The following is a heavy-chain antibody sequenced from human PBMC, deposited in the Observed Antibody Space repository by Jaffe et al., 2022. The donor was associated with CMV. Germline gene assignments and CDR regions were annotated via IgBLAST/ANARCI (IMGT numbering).Heavy chain of an antibody. Sequence: EVQLVQSGAEVKKPGESLKISCKGSGYSFTSYWIGWVRQMPGKGLEWMGIIYPGDSDTRYSPSFQGQVTISADKSISTAYLQWSSLKASDTAMYYCASRGRHMVRGVIINDAFDIWGQGTMVTVSS. V-gene: IGHV5-51*01. J-gene: IGHJ3*02. CDR2: IYPGDSDT. CDR1: GYSFTSYW. D-gene: IGHD3-10*01. CDR3: ASRGRHMVRGVIINDAFDI.